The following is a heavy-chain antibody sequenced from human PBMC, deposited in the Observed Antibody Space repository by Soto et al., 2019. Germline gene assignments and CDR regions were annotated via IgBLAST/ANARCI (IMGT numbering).Heavy chain of an antibody. D-gene: IGHD5-18*01. Sequence: GSLRLSCAASGFTFDDYTMHWVRQAPVKGLEWVSVISWDGGSTYYADSVKGRFTISRDKSKNSLYLQMNSLRTEDTALYYCAKAGGYDAGGRYGMDVWGQGT. CDR3: AKAGGYDAGGRYGMDV. CDR2: ISWDGGST. V-gene: IGHV3-43*01. J-gene: IGHJ6*02. CDR1: GFTFDDYT.